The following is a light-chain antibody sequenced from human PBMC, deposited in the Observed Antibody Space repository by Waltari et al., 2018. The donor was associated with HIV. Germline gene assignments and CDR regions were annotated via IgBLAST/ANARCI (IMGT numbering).Light chain of an antibody. CDR1: SSDVGNYNY. CDR3: CSYAGSSTFV. V-gene: IGLV2-23*02. J-gene: IGLJ2*01. CDR2: DVT. Sequence: QSALTQPASVSGSPGQSITISCTGTSSDVGNYNYVPCYQQHPGKAPTLMVYDVTKRPSGVSNRFSGSKSGNTASLTISGLQAEDEADYYCCSYAGSSTFVFGGGTKLTVL.